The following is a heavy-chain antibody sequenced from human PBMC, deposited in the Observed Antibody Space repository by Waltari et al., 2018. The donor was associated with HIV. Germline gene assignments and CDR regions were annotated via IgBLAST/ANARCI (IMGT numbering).Heavy chain of an antibody. V-gene: IGHV3-74*01. J-gene: IGHJ5*02. D-gene: IGHD3-22*01. CDR1: GFTFSDYC. CDR2: HCPEGSVT. CDR3: ARLDFYDDA. Sequence: EVQLVESGGGLVQPGGSLRLSCAASGFTFSDYCIHWVRQAPGKGLVWVSRHCPEGSVTIYADSVNGRFTISRDNAKDTVYLQMDSLRAEDTALYYCARLDFYDDAGGQGTLVTVSS.